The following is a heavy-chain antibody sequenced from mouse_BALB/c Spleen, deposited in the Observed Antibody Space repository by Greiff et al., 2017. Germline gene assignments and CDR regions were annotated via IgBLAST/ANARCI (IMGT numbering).Heavy chain of an antibody. D-gene: IGHD2-1*01. CDR1: GYSITSCYY. V-gene: IGHV3-6*02. J-gene: IGHJ1*01. CDR3: ARGVYYGNSYWYFDV. Sequence: DVKLVESGPGLVKPSQSLSLTCSVTGYSITSCYYWYWIRQFPGNKLEWMGYISYDGSNNYNPSLKNRISITRDTSKNQFFLKLNSVTTEDTATYYCARGVYYGNSYWYFDVWGAGTTVTVSS. CDR2: ISYDGSN.